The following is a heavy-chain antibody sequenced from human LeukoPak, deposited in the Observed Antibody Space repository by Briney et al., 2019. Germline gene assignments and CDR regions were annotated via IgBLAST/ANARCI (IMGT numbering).Heavy chain of an antibody. CDR3: ARHKYDFWSGYHEGYFDY. CDR2: IYSGGNT. Sequence: GGSLRLSCAASGFTVSSNYMSWVRQAPGKGLEWVSVIYSGGNTYYADSVKGRFTISRDNSKNTLYLQMNSLRTEDTAVYYCARHKYDFWSGYHEGYFDYWGQGTLVTVSS. J-gene: IGHJ4*02. CDR1: GFTVSSNY. D-gene: IGHD3-3*01. V-gene: IGHV3-66*02.